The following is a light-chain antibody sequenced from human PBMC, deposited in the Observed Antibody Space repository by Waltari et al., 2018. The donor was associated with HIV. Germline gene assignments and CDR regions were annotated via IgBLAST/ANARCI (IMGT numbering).Light chain of an antibody. CDR2: RNN. Sequence: QSLLTQPPSASGTPGQRVTISCSGSSSNIGRNYVYWYQHLPETAPKHRINRNNQRPSGSPARFSCCNSGTSASLATSRLRSEHEADYYCATWNDSLSGYVIGTGTKVT. CDR1: SSNIGRNY. J-gene: IGLJ1*01. V-gene: IGLV1-47*01. CDR3: ATWNDSLSGYV.